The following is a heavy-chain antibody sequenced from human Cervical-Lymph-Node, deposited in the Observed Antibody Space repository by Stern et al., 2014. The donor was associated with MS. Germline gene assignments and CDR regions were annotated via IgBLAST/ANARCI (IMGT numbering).Heavy chain of an antibody. J-gene: IGHJ4*02. Sequence: QLVRSVAEVKKPGASVKVSCKASRYTFISYDISWVRQAPGQGLEWMGYMNPNSGHTTYARNFQGIVSMTRDTSIDKAYIESRSLISNDTAVYYCARGLNVLLGIDSWGQGALVTVSP. CDR3: ARGLNVLLGIDS. D-gene: IGHD3-16*01. CDR1: RYTFISYD. CDR2: MNPNSGHT. V-gene: IGHV1-8*01.